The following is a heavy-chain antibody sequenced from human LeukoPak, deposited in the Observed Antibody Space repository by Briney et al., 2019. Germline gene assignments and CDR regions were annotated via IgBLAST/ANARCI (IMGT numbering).Heavy chain of an antibody. CDR1: GFTFSSYA. Sequence: GGSLRLSCAASGFTFSSYAMSWVRQAPGKGLEWVSGIGDSSDSRYYADSVKGRFTISRDDSKSTLYLQMNSLRAEDTAVYYCAKKGSLPYGSGSTYYFDYWGQGTLVTVSS. J-gene: IGHJ4*02. CDR3: AKKGSLPYGSGSTYYFDY. CDR2: IGDSSDSR. D-gene: IGHD3-10*01. V-gene: IGHV3-23*01.